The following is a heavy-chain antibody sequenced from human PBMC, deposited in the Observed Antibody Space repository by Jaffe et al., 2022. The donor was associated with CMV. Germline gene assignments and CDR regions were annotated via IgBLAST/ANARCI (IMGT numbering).Heavy chain of an antibody. CDR2: IWYDGSNK. D-gene: IGHD3-22*01. CDR3: ARDYRIEDSSGYYSPIGAFDI. J-gene: IGHJ3*02. CDR1: GFTFSSYG. Sequence: QVQLVESGGGVVQPGRSLRLSCAASGFTFSSYGMHWVRQAPGKGLEWVAVIWYDGSNKYYADSVKGRFTISRDNSKNTLYLQMNSLRAEDTAVYYCARDYRIEDSSGYYSPIGAFDIWGQGTMVTVSS. V-gene: IGHV3-33*01.